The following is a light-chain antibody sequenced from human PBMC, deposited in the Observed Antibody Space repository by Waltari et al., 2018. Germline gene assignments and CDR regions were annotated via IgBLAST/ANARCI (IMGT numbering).Light chain of an antibody. CDR2: SQN. J-gene: IGLJ2*01. V-gene: IGLV1-44*01. CDR3: AAWDDSLNGVL. Sequence: QSVLTQPPSASGTPGQRVTISCSGSSSNIGTNTVNWYQQLPGTAPKLLIYSQNQRPPGVPDRFSGSKSGASAFLAISGLQSEDEANYYCAAWDDSLNGVLFGGGTKVIVL. CDR1: SSNIGTNT.